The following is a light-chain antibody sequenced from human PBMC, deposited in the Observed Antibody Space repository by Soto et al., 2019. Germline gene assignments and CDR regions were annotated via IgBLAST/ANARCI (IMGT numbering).Light chain of an antibody. CDR3: GTWDSSLSAVV. CDR2: DNN. V-gene: IGLV1-51*01. CDR1: SSNIGTYY. Sequence: QSVLTQPPSVSAAPRQKGAISCSGSSSNIGTYYVSWYQHVPGAAPKLLIYDNNERPSGIPDRFSGSKSGTSATLGISGLQNEDEADYHCGTWDSSLSAVVFGGGTKLTVL. J-gene: IGLJ2*01.